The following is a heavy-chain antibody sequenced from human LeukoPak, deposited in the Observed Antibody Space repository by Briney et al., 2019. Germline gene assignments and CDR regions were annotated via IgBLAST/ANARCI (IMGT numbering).Heavy chain of an antibody. Sequence: GRSLRLSCAASGFTFSSYGMHWVRQAPGKGLEWVAVISYDGSNKYYADSVKGRFTISRDNSKNTLYLQMNSLRAEDTAVYYCAKAPRFYYDSSGYYDDFDYWGQGTLVTVSS. CDR3: AKAPRFYYDSSGYYDDFDY. CDR1: GFTFSSYG. V-gene: IGHV3-30*18. CDR2: ISYDGSNK. D-gene: IGHD3-22*01. J-gene: IGHJ4*02.